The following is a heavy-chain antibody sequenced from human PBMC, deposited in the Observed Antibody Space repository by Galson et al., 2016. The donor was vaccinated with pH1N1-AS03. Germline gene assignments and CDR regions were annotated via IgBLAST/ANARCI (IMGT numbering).Heavy chain of an antibody. CDR2: TNPDGSQK. CDR1: DVSLRAYW. V-gene: IGHV3-7*01. Sequence: SLRLSCAASDVSLRAYWMSWVRQSPGKGLEWVASTNPDGSQKDYLDSVKGRFTISKDNAKNSLSLQMSSLRVEDTAFYYCGGRGGWINDYWGQGILVTVSS. CDR3: GGRGGWINDY. D-gene: IGHD4-23*01. J-gene: IGHJ4*02.